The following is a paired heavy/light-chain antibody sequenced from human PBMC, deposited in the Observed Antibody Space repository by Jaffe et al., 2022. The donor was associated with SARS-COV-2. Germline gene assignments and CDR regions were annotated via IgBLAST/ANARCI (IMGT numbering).Heavy chain of an antibody. D-gene: IGHD1-1*01. CDR3: AHRGLDADGAVSSNAFGV. J-gene: IGHJ3*01. V-gene: IGHV2-5*02. CDR2: IYWDDDK. Sequence: QITLKESGPTLVKPTQTLTLTCTFSGFSLNTIGLGVGWIRQPPGKALEWLALIYWDDDKRYRPSLESRLTITSDTSKNQVVLTMTDMDPVDTATYYCAHRGLDADGAVSSNAFGVWGPGTMVTVSS. CDR1: GFSLNTIGLG.
Light chain of an antibody. CDR1: QGISSY. J-gene: IGKJ1*01. Sequence: DIQMTQSPSSMSASVGDRVTISCRASQGISSYLAWYQQKPGKAPKLLIYGASSLQSGVPSRFSGSGSGTDFTLTISTLQPEDSATYYCQQANSFPWTFGQGTKLEIK. CDR2: GAS. V-gene: IGKV1-12*02. CDR3: QQANSFPWT.